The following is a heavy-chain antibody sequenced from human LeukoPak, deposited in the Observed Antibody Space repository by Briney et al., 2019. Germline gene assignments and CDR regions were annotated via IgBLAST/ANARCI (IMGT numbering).Heavy chain of an antibody. Sequence: GGSLRLSCAASGFTFTNYAMSWVRQAPGKGLEWVSGISGSGGRTYYADSVQGRFTISRDNPKNTLYLQMNSLRAEDTAVYYCAKEFIVLAATFDYWGQGTLVTVSS. CDR2: ISGSGGRT. D-gene: IGHD6-19*01. CDR1: GFTFTNYA. V-gene: IGHV3-23*01. CDR3: AKEFIVLAATFDY. J-gene: IGHJ4*02.